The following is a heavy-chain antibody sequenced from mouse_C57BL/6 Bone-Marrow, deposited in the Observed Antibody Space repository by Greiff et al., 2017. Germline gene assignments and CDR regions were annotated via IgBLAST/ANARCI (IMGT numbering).Heavy chain of an antibody. CDR1: GYTFTSYW. V-gene: IGHV1-52*01. D-gene: IGHD2-14*01. Sequence: QVQLQQPGAELVRPGSSVKLSCKASGYTFTSYWMHWVKQRPIQGLEWIGNIYPSDSETHYNQKFKDKATLTVDKSSSTAYMQLSSLTSEDSAVYYCARGRGRGYPRDFDYWGQGTTLTVSS. CDR3: ARGRGRGYPRDFDY. J-gene: IGHJ2*01. CDR2: IYPSDSET.